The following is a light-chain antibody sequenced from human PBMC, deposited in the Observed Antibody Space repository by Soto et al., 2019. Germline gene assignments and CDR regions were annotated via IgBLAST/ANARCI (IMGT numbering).Light chain of an antibody. J-gene: IGLJ3*02. CDR3: ATWDDSLNGPV. CDR1: NSNIGYNT. Sequence: QAVVTQPPSVSGTPGQRVTVSCSGSNSNIGYNTVTWYHQLPGAAPKLLIYKTHQRPSGVPDRFSGSKSGTSASLAISGLQSEDEGDYYCATWDDSLNGPVFGGGTKLTVL. CDR2: KTH. V-gene: IGLV1-44*01.